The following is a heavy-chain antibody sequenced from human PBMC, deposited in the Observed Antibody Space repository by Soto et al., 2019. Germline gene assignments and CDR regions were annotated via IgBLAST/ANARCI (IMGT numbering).Heavy chain of an antibody. Sequence: SVKVSCKASGGTFSSYAISWVRQAPGQGLEWMGGIIPIFGTANYAQKFQGRVTITADESTSTAYMELSSLRSEDTAVYYCARFTGIAAAGSYGMDVWGQGTTVTVSS. V-gene: IGHV1-69*13. CDR1: GGTFSSYA. J-gene: IGHJ6*02. D-gene: IGHD6-13*01. CDR3: ARFTGIAAAGSYGMDV. CDR2: IIPIFGTA.